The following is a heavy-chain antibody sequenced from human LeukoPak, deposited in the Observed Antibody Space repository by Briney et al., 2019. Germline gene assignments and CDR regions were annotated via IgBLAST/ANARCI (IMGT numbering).Heavy chain of an antibody. Sequence: GGSLRLSCAASGFTFSSYSMNWVRQAPGKGLEWVSSISSSSSYIYYADSVKGRFTISRDNAKNSLYLQMNSLGAEDTAVYYCARKKAGATTRYAFDIWGQGTMVTVSS. CDR2: ISSSSSYI. V-gene: IGHV3-21*01. D-gene: IGHD1-26*01. CDR1: GFTFSSYS. CDR3: ARKKAGATTRYAFDI. J-gene: IGHJ3*02.